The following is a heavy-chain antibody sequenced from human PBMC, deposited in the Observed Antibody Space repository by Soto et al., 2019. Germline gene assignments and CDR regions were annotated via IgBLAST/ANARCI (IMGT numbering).Heavy chain of an antibody. V-gene: IGHV4-59*01. CDR2: IYYSGST. CDR3: ARVLSHSYCGGDCYEASWFDP. CDR1: GGSISSYY. Sequence: SETLSLTCTVSGGSISSYYWSWIRQPPGKGLEWIGYIYYSGSTNYNPSLKSRVTISVDTSKNQFSLKLSSVTAADTAVYYCARVLSHSYCGGDCYEASWFDPWGQGTLVTVSS. J-gene: IGHJ5*02. D-gene: IGHD2-21*01.